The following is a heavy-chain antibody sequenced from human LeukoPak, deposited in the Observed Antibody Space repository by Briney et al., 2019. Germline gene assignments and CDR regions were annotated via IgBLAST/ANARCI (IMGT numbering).Heavy chain of an antibody. CDR2: INHSGST. CDR1: GGSLSGYY. Sequence: SETLSLTCAVYGGSLSGYYWSGIRQPPGKGLEWIGEINHSGSTNYNPSLKSRVTISVDTSKNQLSLKLSSMTAADTAVYYCARQWLASPLFDYWGQGTLVTVSS. J-gene: IGHJ4*02. CDR3: ARQWLASPLFDY. D-gene: IGHD6-19*01. V-gene: IGHV4-34*01.